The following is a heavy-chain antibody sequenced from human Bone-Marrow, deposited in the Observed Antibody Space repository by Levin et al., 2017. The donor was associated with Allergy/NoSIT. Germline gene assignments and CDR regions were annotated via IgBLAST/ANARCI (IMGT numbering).Heavy chain of an antibody. J-gene: IGHJ5*02. CDR3: ARDPRILVSKVWFDP. CDR1: GGSIRSSSHY. V-gene: IGHV4-39*07. CDR2: IYKSGSA. Sequence: SQTLSLPCTVSGGSIRSSSHYWGWIRQPPGRGLEWIASIYKSGSAYYSPSLKSRVTISIDTSKNQFSLELTSVTAADPAVYYCARDPRILVSKVWFDPWGPGTLVTVSS. D-gene: IGHD2/OR15-2a*01.